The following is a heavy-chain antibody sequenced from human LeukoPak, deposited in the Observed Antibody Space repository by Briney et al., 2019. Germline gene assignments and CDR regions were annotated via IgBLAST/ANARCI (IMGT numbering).Heavy chain of an antibody. J-gene: IGHJ4*02. CDR1: GGSFSAYY. V-gene: IGHV4-34*01. Sequence: SETLSLTCAVYGGSFSAYYWSWIRQPPGKGLEWIGEINHCGSTNYNPSLKSRVTISVDTSKNQFSLKLSSVTAADTAVYYCARGGFYCGGDCYVDYWGQGTLVTVSS. CDR2: INHCGST. CDR3: ARGGFYCGGDCYVDY. D-gene: IGHD2-21*02.